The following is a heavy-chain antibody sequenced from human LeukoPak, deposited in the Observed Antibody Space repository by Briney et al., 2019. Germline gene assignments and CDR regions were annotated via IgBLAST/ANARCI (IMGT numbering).Heavy chain of an antibody. Sequence: PSETLSHTCAVYGGSFSGYYWSWIRQPPGKGLEWIGEINHSGSTNYNASLKSRVTISVDTSKNQFSLKLSSVTAADTAVYYCARSVDTAMAYGMDVWGQRTRVSVSS. CDR1: GGSFSGYY. CDR2: INHSGST. CDR3: ARSVDTAMAYGMDV. V-gene: IGHV4-34*01. D-gene: IGHD5-18*01. J-gene: IGHJ6*01.